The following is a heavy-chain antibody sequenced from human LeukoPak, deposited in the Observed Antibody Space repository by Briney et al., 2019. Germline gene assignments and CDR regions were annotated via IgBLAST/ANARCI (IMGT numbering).Heavy chain of an antibody. J-gene: IGHJ2*01. CDR3: ARRLAAAGYFAL. CDR1: GFTVSSLA. Sequence: GGSLRLSCAASGFTVSSLAMTWVRQAPGKGLEWVSVIYGEGQTYYADSVKGRFTISRDNSKNTLWLQMNSLRADDTAVYYCARRLAAAGYFALSGRGTLVTVSS. D-gene: IGHD6-13*01. V-gene: IGHV3-53*01. CDR2: IYGEGQT.